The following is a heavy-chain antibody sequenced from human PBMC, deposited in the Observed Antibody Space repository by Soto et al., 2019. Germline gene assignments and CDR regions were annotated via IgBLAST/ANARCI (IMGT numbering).Heavy chain of an antibody. CDR1: GFTVSSNY. CDR2: IYTGGST. J-gene: IGHJ4*02. V-gene: IGHV3-66*01. Sequence: EVQLVESGGGLVQPGGSLRLSCAASGFTVSSNYMSWVRQAPGKGLEWVSVIYTGGSTYYADSVKGRFTISRDNSKNTLYLQMDSLRAEDTAVYYCAGGWYVNYVDYWGQGTLVTVSS. CDR3: AGGWYVNYVDY. D-gene: IGHD6-19*01.